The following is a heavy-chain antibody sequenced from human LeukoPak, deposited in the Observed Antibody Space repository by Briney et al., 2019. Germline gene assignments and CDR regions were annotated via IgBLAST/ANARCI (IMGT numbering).Heavy chain of an antibody. J-gene: IGHJ3*02. CDR2: ISYDGSNK. V-gene: IGHV3-30*18. D-gene: IGHD3-22*01. CDR3: AKGEDYYDSSGYYSDAFDI. CDR1: GFTFSSYG. Sequence: GGSLRLSCAASGFTFSSYGMHWVRQAPGKGLEWVAVISYDGSNKYYADSVKGRFTISRDNSKNTLYLQMNSLRAEDTAVYYCAKGEDYYDSSGYYSDAFDIWGQGTMVTVSS.